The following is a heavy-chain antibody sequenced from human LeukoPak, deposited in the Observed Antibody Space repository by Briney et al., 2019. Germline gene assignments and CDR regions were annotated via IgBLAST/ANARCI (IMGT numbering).Heavy chain of an antibody. CDR1: GGSFSGYY. CDR3: ARAAYSSSWDDLGSFDI. CDR2: IYYSGST. D-gene: IGHD6-13*01. J-gene: IGHJ3*02. Sequence: SETLSLTCAVYGGSFSGYYWSWIRQPPGKGREWIGSIYYSGSTYYNPSLKSRVTISVDTSKNQFSLKLSSVTAADTAVYYCARAAYSSSWDDLGSFDIWGQGTMVTVSS. V-gene: IGHV4-34*01.